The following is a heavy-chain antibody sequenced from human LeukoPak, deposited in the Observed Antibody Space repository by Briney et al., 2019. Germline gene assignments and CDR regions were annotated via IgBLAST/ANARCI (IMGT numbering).Heavy chain of an antibody. CDR3: ARDTNGSGSYYNPLLY. J-gene: IGHJ4*02. CDR1: GFSCSTYT. D-gene: IGHD3-10*01. Sequence: GGSLRLSCTASGFSCSTYTMNWVRQAPGKGLEWFSSISPASTYIYYADSVKGRFTISRDNAKTSLYLQMNSLRAEDTAVYYCARDTNGSGSYYNPLLYWGQGTLVTVSS. CDR2: ISPASTYI. V-gene: IGHV3-21*01.